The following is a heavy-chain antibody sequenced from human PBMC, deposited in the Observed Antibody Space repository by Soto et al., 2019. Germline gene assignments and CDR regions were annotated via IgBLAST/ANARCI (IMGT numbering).Heavy chain of an antibody. V-gene: IGHV4-39*01. Sequence: PSETLSHTCTVSAGSISSSSYYWGWIRQPPGKGLEWIGSIYYSGSTYYNPSLKSRVTISVDTSKNQFSLKLSSVTAADTAVYYCARRSSTVTTFDYWGQGTLVTVS. CDR2: IYYSGST. D-gene: IGHD4-17*01. J-gene: IGHJ4*02. CDR1: AGSISSSSYY. CDR3: ARRSSTVTTFDY.